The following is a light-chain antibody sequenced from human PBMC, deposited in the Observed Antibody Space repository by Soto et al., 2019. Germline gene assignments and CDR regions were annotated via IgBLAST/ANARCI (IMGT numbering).Light chain of an antibody. V-gene: IGKV1-5*01. Sequence: DIQMTQSPSSLSASVGDRATITCRASQSISSWLAWYQQKPGKAPKLLIYDASTLQSGVPSRYSGSGSGTEFNLTISNLQHDDFATYYCQQYESYSPWTFGQGTKV. CDR3: QQYESYSPWT. CDR1: QSISSW. CDR2: DAS. J-gene: IGKJ1*01.